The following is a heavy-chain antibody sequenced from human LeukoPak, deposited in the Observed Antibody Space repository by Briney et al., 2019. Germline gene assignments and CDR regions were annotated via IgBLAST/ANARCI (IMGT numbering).Heavy chain of an antibody. V-gene: IGHV3-21*01. D-gene: IGHD4-17*01. CDR1: GFTFSTYS. Sequence: GGSLRLSCAASGFTFSTYSMTWVRQAPGKGLELVSSITSSSSYIYYADSVKGRFTISRDNAKNSLYLQMNSLRGEDTAVYYCAKVRTVTNYYYYYMDVWGKGTTVTVSS. J-gene: IGHJ6*03. CDR3: AKVRTVTNYYYYYMDV. CDR2: ITSSSSYI.